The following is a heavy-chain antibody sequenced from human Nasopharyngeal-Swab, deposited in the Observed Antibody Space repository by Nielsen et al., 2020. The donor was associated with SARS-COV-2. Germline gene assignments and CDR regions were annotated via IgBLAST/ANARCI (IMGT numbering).Heavy chain of an antibody. CDR3: ARDSGRAFDI. CDR1: GFTFTSYA. Sequence: GESLKISCAASGFTFTSYAMHWVRQAPGKGLEWVALISYDGSNKYYADSVKGRFTISRDNSKNTLYLQMNSLRPEETAVYYCARDSGRAFDIWGQGTMVTVSS. CDR2: ISYDGSNK. D-gene: IGHD3-10*01. J-gene: IGHJ3*02. V-gene: IGHV3-30-3*01.